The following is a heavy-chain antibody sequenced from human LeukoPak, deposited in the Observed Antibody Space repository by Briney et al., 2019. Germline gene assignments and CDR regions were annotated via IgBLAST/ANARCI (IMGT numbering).Heavy chain of an antibody. V-gene: IGHV4-39*06. CDR3: ARGGRLLDHFYMDV. CDR2: IYYAGHS. Sequence: PSETLSLTCTVSGDSITSGRFYWGWIRQPPGKGLEWIGNIYYAGHSYHNPSLRSRVTMSVDTSRNQFPLNLTSVTAADTAAYYCARGGRLLDHFYMDVWGTGTTVTVSS. J-gene: IGHJ6*03. CDR1: GDSITSGRFY. D-gene: IGHD1-14*01.